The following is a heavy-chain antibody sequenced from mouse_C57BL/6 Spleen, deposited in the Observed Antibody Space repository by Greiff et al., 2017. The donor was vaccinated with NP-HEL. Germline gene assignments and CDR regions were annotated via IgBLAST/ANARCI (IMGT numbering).Heavy chain of an antibody. CDR1: GYTFTDYE. CDR3: TRGKFNGDY. V-gene: IGHV1-15*01. J-gene: IGHJ2*01. Sequence: QVQLQQSGAELVRPGASVTLSCKASGYTFTDYEMHWVKQTPVHGLEWIGAIDPETGGTAYNQKFKGKAILTADKSSSTAYMELRSLTSEDSAIYYCTRGKFNGDYWGQGTTLTVSS. CDR2: IDPETGGT.